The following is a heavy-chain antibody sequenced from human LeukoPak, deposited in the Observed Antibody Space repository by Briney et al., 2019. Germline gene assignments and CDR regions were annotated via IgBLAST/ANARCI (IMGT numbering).Heavy chain of an antibody. V-gene: IGHV3-23*01. Sequence: PGGSLRLSCAASGFTFANYALTWVRQAPGKGLEWVSTVSGGGGVTYYAGSVKGRFTISRDNSKNTLYLQMNSLRAEDTALYYCAKEDLMDSVSTVRNWFDTWGQGTLVTVSS. CDR3: AKEDLMDSVSTVRNWFDT. J-gene: IGHJ5*02. CDR2: VSGGGGVT. CDR1: GFTFANYA. D-gene: IGHD5/OR15-5a*01.